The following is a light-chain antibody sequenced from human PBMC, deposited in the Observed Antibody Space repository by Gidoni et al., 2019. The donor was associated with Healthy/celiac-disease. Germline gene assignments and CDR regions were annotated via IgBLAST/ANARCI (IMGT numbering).Light chain of an antibody. CDR3: QQYGSSPWT. CDR1: QSVSSSY. J-gene: IGKJ1*01. CDR2: GAS. V-gene: IGKV3-20*01. Sequence: ELVLPQSPGTLSLPPGERATLPCRASQSVSSSYLAWYQQKPGQAPRLLIYGASSRATGIPDRFSGSGSGTDFTLTISRLEPEDFAVYYCQQYGSSPWTFGQGTKVEIK.